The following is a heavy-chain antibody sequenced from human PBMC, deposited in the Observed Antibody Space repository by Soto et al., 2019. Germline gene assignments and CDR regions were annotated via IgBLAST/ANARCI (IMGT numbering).Heavy chain of an antibody. CDR2: ITSGSNYV. D-gene: IGHD6-13*01. CDR3: ARVLHSTSSHAFDY. CDR1: GFTFSTYT. Sequence: GGSLRLSCVASGFTFSTYTMNWVRQAPGKGLEWVSFITSGSNYVSYGDSMKGRFTISRDDAKNSLYLRMNSLSAEDTSVYYCARVLHSTSSHAFDYWGQGTMVTVSS. V-gene: IGHV3-21*01. J-gene: IGHJ4*02.